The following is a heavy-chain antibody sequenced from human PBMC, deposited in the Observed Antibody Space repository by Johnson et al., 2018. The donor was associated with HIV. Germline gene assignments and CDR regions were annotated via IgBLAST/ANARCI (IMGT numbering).Heavy chain of an antibody. CDR2: ISWNSANI. D-gene: IGHD6-19*01. CDR1: GFNFDNYA. J-gene: IGHJ3*02. CDR3: ARGNKGYSSGWDAFDI. V-gene: IGHV3-9*01. Sequence: LVESGGGLVQPGRSLRLSCAASGFNFDNYAMHWVRQAPGKGLEWVSGISWNSANIGHADSVKGRFTISRDNAKSSLYLQMNSLRAGDTAVYYCARGNKGYSSGWDAFDIWGQGTMVTVSS.